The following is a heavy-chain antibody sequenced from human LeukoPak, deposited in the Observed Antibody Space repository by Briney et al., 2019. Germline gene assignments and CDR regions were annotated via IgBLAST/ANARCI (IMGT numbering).Heavy chain of an antibody. J-gene: IGHJ4*02. V-gene: IGHV3-7*01. D-gene: IGHD2-21*02. Sequence: GGSLRLSCAASGFTFSSYWMSWVSQAPGKGLEGVTNIKQDGSEKYYVDSVKGRFTISRDNAKNSLYLQMNSLRAEDTAVYYCARDFPLYCGGDCSPPDYWGQGTLVTVSS. CDR1: GFTFSSYW. CDR3: ARDFPLYCGGDCSPPDY. CDR2: IKQDGSEK.